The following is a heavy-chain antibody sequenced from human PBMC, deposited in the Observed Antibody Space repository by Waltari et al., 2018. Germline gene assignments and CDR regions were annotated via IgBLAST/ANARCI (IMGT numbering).Heavy chain of an antibody. D-gene: IGHD2-15*01. J-gene: IGHJ6*02. CDR2: IIPIFGTA. CDR3: AREGFYCSGGSCYSYGMDV. Sequence: QVQLVQSGAEVKKPGSSVKVSCKASGGTFSSYAISWVRQAPGPGLEWMGGIIPIFGTANYAQKFQGRVTITADESTSTAYMELSSLRSEDTAVYYCAREGFYCSGGSCYSYGMDVWGQGTTVTVSS. V-gene: IGHV1-69*13. CDR1: GGTFSSYA.